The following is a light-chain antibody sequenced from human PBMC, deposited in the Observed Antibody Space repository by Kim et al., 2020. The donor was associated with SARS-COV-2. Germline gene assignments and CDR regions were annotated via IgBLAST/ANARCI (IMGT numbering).Light chain of an antibody. V-gene: IGKV3-20*01. CDR2: DTS. J-gene: IGKJ1*01. CDR1: QYVAKKY. CDR3: HQYDTSPRT. Sequence: SPGERATLSCRASQYVAKKYLVWYQQKPGQVPRLLIYDTSTRATGVPDRFSGGGSGTDFTLTISRLEPEDFAVYYCHQYDTSPRTFGQGTKVDIK.